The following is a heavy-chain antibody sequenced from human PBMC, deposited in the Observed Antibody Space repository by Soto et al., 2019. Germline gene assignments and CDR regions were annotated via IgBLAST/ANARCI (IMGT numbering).Heavy chain of an antibody. D-gene: IGHD6-19*01. J-gene: IGHJ3*02. CDR2: IIPIFGTP. Sequence: QVQLVQSGAEVKKPGSSVKVSCEAAGGTFSSNGFSWVRQAPGQGLEWMGGIIPIFGTPNYAQKFQGKITITADESTRMVYMEVSSLSSEDTAVYYCERDRIGVAGYDASDMWGQGTMVTVSS. CDR3: ERDRIGVAGYDASDM. V-gene: IGHV1-69*01. CDR1: GGTFSSNG.